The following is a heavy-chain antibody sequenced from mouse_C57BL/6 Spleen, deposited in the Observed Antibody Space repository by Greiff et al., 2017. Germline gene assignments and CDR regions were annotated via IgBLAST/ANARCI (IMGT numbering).Heavy chain of an antibody. V-gene: IGHV1-15*01. CDR1: GYTFTDYG. CDR3: TRAVYYIDY. CDR2: IDPETGGT. Sequence: VQLQQSGAELVRPGASVTLSCKASGYTFTDYGMHWVKQTPVHGLEWIGAIDPETGGTAYNQKFKGKAILTAAKSSSTAYMELRSLTSEDSAFYYCTRAVYYIDYWGQGTTLTVSS. J-gene: IGHJ2*01.